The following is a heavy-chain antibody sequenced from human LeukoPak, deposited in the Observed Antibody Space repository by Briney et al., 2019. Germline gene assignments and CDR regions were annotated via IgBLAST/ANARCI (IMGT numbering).Heavy chain of an antibody. CDR1: GGSISSYY. CDR2: IYYSGST. D-gene: IGHD2-2*01. J-gene: IGHJ6*02. CDR3: ARGSYGYCSSTSCPYYYYYGMDV. Sequence: PSETLSLTCTVSGGSISSYYWSWIRQPPGKGLEWIGYIYYSGSTNYNPSLKSRVTISLDTSKNQFSLKLSSVTAADTAVYYCARGSYGYCSSTSCPYYYYYGMDVWGQGTTVTVSS. V-gene: IGHV4-59*08.